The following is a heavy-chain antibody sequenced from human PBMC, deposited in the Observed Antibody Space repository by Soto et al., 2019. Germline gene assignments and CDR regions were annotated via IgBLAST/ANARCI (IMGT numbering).Heavy chain of an antibody. V-gene: IGHV4-34*01. D-gene: IGHD2-2*01. Sequence: SETLSLTCAVYGGSFSGYYWTWIRQPPGTGLEWIGEINHSGSTNYNPSLKSRVTISVDTSKKQLSLRLRSVTAADTAVYYCARLHCDSPNCVPLDPWGQGTLVTVSS. J-gene: IGHJ5*02. CDR1: GGSFSGYY. CDR2: INHSGST. CDR3: ARLHCDSPNCVPLDP.